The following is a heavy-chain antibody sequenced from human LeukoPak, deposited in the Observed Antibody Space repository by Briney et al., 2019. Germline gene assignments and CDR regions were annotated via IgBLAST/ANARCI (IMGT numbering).Heavy chain of an antibody. Sequence: PSETLSLTCAVYGGSFSGYYWSWIRQPPGKGLEWIGGINHSGSTNYNPSLKSRVTISVDTSKNQFSLKLSSVTAADTAVYYCARTDQRGRPFDYWGQGTLVTVSS. J-gene: IGHJ4*02. CDR3: ARTDQRGRPFDY. D-gene: IGHD2-2*01. CDR2: INHSGST. CDR1: GGSFSGYY. V-gene: IGHV4-34*01.